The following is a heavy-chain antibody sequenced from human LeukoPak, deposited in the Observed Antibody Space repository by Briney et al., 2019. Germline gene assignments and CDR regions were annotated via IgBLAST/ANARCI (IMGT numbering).Heavy chain of an antibody. V-gene: IGHV3-21*01. CDR1: GFTFSSYS. D-gene: IGHD4-17*01. CDR2: ISSSSSYI. CDR3: ARRDYGDYPDAFDI. J-gene: IGHJ3*02. Sequence: PGGSLRLSCAASGFTFSSYSMNWVRQAPGKGLEWVSSISSSSSYIYYADSVKGRFTISRDNAKNSLYLQMNSLRAEDTAVYCCARRDYGDYPDAFDIWGQGTMVTVSS.